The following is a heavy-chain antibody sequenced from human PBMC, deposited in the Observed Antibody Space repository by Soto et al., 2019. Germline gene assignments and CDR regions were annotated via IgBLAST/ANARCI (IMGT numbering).Heavy chain of an antibody. J-gene: IGHJ5*02. V-gene: IGHV4-30-4*01. D-gene: IGHD6-13*01. CDR3: ARGIRLAAPSVLNWFDP. Sequence: SETLSLTCTVSGGSISSGDYYWSWIRQPPGKGLEWIGYIYYSGSTYYNPSLKSRVTISVDTSKNQFSLKLSPVTAADTAVYYCARGIRLAAPSVLNWFDPWGQGTLVTVSS. CDR2: IYYSGST. CDR1: GGSISSGDYY.